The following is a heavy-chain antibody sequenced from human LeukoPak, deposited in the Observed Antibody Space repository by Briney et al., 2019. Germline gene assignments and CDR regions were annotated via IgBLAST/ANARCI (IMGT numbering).Heavy chain of an antibody. V-gene: IGHV3-74*01. CDR2: INSDGSST. CDR1: GFTFSSYW. J-gene: IGHJ3*02. CDR3: ARDVVGYYDSSGYYLSAFDI. D-gene: IGHD3-22*01. Sequence: PGGSLRLSCAASGFTFSSYWMHWVRHAPGKGLVWVSRINSDGSSTSYADSVKGRFTISRDNAKNTLYLQMNSLRAEDTAVYYCARDVVGYYDSSGYYLSAFDIWGQGTMVTVSS.